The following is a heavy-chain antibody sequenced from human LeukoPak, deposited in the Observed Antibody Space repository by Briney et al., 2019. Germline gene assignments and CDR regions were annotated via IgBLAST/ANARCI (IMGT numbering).Heavy chain of an antibody. V-gene: IGHV4-59*01. CDR1: GGSISSYY. Sequence: KPSETLSLTCTVSGGSISSYYWSWIRQPPGKGLEWIGYIYYSGSTNYNPSLKSRVTISVDTSKNQFSLKLSSVTAADTAVYYCARDFEASGGYSYGYSPYMDVWGKGTTVTVSS. J-gene: IGHJ6*03. CDR3: ARDFEASGGYSYGYSPYMDV. D-gene: IGHD5-18*01. CDR2: IYYSGST.